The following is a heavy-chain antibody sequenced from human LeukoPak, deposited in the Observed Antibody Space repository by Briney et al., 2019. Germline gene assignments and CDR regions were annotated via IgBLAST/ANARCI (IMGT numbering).Heavy chain of an antibody. V-gene: IGHV3-23*01. D-gene: IGHD3/OR15-3a*01. J-gene: IGHJ4*02. CDR1: GFTFSSYA. Sequence: QPGGTQGLSCAASGFTFSSYAMSWVRQAPGKGREWVSAISGSGGSTYYADSVKGRFTISRDNSKNTLYLQMNSLRAEDTAVYYCAKKSTWTKFDYWGQGTLVTVSS. CDR3: AKKSTWTKFDY. CDR2: ISGSGGST.